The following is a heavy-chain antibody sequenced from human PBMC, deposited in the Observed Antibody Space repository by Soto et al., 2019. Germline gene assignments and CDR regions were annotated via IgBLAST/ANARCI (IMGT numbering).Heavy chain of an antibody. D-gene: IGHD2-2*01. Sequence: EVQLVESGGGLVKPGGSLRLSCAASGFTFNNYTMNWVRQAPGKGLEWVASMSSSTSYMYYADSVKGRFTISRDSARSSLYLQMNSLRAEDTAVYYCAKDKGSRYWSQLANYYYYAMDVWGQGTTVTVSS. CDR3: AKDKGSRYWSQLANYYYYAMDV. CDR1: GFTFNNYT. CDR2: MSSSTSYM. J-gene: IGHJ6*02. V-gene: IGHV3-21*02.